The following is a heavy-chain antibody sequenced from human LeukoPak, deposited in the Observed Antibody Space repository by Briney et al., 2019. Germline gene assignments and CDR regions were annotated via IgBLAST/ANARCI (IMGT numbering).Heavy chain of an antibody. J-gene: IGHJ4*02. D-gene: IGHD1-26*01. Sequence: PSETLSLTCAVCGGSFSGYYWSWIRQPPGKGLEWIGEINHSGSTNYNPSLKSRVTISVDTSKNQFSLKLSSVTAADTAVYYCARGDVGATPARPIDYWGQGTLVTVSS. V-gene: IGHV4-34*01. CDR1: GGSFSGYY. CDR2: INHSGST. CDR3: ARGDVGATPARPIDY.